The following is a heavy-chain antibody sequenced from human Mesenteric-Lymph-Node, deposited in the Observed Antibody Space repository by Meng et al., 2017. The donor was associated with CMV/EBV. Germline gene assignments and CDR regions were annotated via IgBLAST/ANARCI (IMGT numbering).Heavy chain of an antibody. V-gene: IGHV3-23*03. CDR2: IHGGGGSS. CDR1: GFTFRTFS. Sequence: GGSLRLSCEASGFTFRTFSMSWVRQAPGKRLEWISVIHGGGGSSFYADTVKGRFTISRDNSRNILTLQMDSLRAEDTATYYCAKVAGDFWSGTIYFDYWGQGTVVTVSS. D-gene: IGHD3-3*01. J-gene: IGHJ4*02. CDR3: AKVAGDFWSGTIYFDY.